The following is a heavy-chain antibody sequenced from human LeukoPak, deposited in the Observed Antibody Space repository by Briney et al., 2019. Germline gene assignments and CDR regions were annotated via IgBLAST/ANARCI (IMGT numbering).Heavy chain of an antibody. V-gene: IGHV3-30-3*01. Sequence: GRSLRLSCAASGFTFSSYAMHWVRQAPGKGLEWVAVISYDGSNKYYADSVKGRFTISRDNSKNTLYLQMNSLRAGDTAVYYCARATDGDYGPRYYYYGMDVWGQGTTVTVSS. J-gene: IGHJ6*02. CDR1: GFTFSSYA. CDR2: ISYDGSNK. D-gene: IGHD4-17*01. CDR3: ARATDGDYGPRYYYYGMDV.